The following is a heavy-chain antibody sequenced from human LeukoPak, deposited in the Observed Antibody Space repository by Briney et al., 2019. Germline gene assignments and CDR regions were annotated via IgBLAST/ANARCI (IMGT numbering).Heavy chain of an antibody. CDR2: IWYDRSNK. Sequence: QPGGSLRLSCAGSGFTFSDYWVDWVRQAPGKGLEWVAVIWYDRSNKYYADSVKGRFTISRDNSKNTLYLQMNSLRAEDTAVYYCASQYSSGWYSPETLEYYFDYWGQGTLVTVSS. CDR3: ASQYSSGWYSPETLEYYFDY. D-gene: IGHD6-19*01. CDR1: GFTFSDYW. J-gene: IGHJ4*02. V-gene: IGHV3-33*08.